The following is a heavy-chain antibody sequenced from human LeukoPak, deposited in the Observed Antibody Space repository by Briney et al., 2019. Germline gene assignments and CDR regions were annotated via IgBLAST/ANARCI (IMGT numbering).Heavy chain of an antibody. D-gene: IGHD3-10*01. V-gene: IGHV3-30-3*01. CDR3: ARDKSPTYYYATFDY. J-gene: IGHJ4*02. Sequence: PGGSLRLSCAASGFTFSSYAMHWVRQAPGKGLEWVAVISYGRSNKYYADSVKGRFTISRDNSKNTLYLQTNSLRAEDTAVYYCARDKSPTYYYATFDYWGQGTLVTVSS. CDR2: ISYGRSNK. CDR1: GFTFSSYA.